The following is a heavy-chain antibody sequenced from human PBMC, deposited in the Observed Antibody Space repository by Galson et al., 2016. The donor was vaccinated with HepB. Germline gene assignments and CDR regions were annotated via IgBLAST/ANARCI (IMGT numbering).Heavy chain of an antibody. V-gene: IGHV1-3*04. CDR3: ARARFEYSSRLVGLGLRGHQKYGGFDI. Sequence: SVKVSCKASEYTFTSYAVHWMRQAPGQRLEWMGWINTGNGNTKYSQNFQGRVTITRDTSASTAYMDLSSLRSEDTAVYYCARARFEYSSRLVGLGLRGHQKYGGFDIWGQGTMVTVSS. CDR2: INTGNGNT. D-gene: IGHD6-13*01. J-gene: IGHJ3*02. CDR1: EYTFTSYA.